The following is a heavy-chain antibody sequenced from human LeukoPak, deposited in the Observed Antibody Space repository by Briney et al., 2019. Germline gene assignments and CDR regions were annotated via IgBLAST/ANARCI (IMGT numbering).Heavy chain of an antibody. D-gene: IGHD3-10*01. V-gene: IGHV1-18*01. Sequence: ASVKVSCKASGYTFTSYGISWVRQAPGQGLEWMGWISAYNGNTNYAQKLQGRVTMTTDTSTSTAYMELRSLRSDDTAVYYCARVKYYYGSGRPGLNKNNSGAPTIWFDPWGQGTLVTVSS. CDR1: GYTFTSYG. J-gene: IGHJ5*02. CDR2: ISAYNGNT. CDR3: ARVKYYYGSGRPGLNKNNSGAPTIWFDP.